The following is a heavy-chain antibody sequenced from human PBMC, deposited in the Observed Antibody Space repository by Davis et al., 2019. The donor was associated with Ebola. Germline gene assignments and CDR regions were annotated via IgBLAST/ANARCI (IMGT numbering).Heavy chain of an antibody. D-gene: IGHD2-8*01. CDR2: ISYDGSNK. CDR3: ARADNIVLMVYAT. J-gene: IGHJ5*02. V-gene: IGHV3-30*03. CDR1: GFTFSVYG. Sequence: GESLKISCAASGFTFSVYGMHSVRQAPGKGLEWVAVISYDGSNKYYADSVKGRFTISRDNSKNTLYLQMNSLRAEDTAVYYCARADNIVLMVYATWGQGTLVTVSS.